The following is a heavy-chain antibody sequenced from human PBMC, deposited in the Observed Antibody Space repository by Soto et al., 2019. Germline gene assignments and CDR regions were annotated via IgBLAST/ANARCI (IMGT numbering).Heavy chain of an antibody. V-gene: IGHV3-74*01. Sequence: ELQLVESGGGLVQPGGSLRLSCAGSGFTFSNYWIHWVRLVPGRGLVWISHITKDGNSLSYADSVKGRFTISRDNAKNTVYLQMNGLRAEDTAVYYCARGGVGSFDYWGQGSLVTVSS. CDR2: ITKDGNSL. CDR1: GFTFSNYW. CDR3: ARGGVGSFDY. J-gene: IGHJ4*02. D-gene: IGHD2-2*03.